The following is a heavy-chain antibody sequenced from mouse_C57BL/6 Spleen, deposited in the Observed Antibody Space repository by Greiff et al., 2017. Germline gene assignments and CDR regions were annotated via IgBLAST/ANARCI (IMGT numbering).Heavy chain of an antibody. CDR3: AREDGYDGEYFDY. J-gene: IGHJ2*01. CDR1: GYTFTSYG. Sequence: QVQLKESGAELARPGASVKLSCKASGYTFTSYGISWVKQRTGQGLEWIGEIYPRSGNTYYNEKFKGKATLTADKSSSTAYMELRSLTSEDSAVYFCAREDGYDGEYFDYWGQGTTLTVSS. CDR2: IYPRSGNT. D-gene: IGHD2-3*01. V-gene: IGHV1-81*01.